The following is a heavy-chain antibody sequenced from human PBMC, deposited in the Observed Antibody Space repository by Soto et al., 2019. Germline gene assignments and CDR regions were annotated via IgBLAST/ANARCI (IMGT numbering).Heavy chain of an antibody. CDR1: GGSFSGFY. CDR2: IYYSGST. D-gene: IGHD3-3*01. J-gene: IGHJ2*01. Sequence: SETLSLTCAVYGGSFSGFYWSWIRQPPGKGLEWIGSIYYSGSTYYSPSLKSRVTISVDTSKNQFSLKLKSVTETDTAVYYCARVKVGDLFRFNWFFDLWGRGTLVTVSS. CDR3: ARVKVGDLFRFNWFFDL. V-gene: IGHV4-34*01.